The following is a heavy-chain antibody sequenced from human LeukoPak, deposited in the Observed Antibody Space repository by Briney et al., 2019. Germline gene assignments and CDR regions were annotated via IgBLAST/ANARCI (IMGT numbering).Heavy chain of an antibody. Sequence: PSETLSLTCAVYGGSFSGYYWSWIRQPPGKGLEWIGEINHSGSTNYNPSLKSRVTISVDTSKNQFSLKLSSVTAADTAVYYCARKFSTYYDILTGYNWFDPWGQGTLVTVSS. D-gene: IGHD3-9*01. J-gene: IGHJ5*02. CDR3: ARKFSTYYDILTGYNWFDP. CDR1: GGSFSGYY. CDR2: INHSGST. V-gene: IGHV4-34*01.